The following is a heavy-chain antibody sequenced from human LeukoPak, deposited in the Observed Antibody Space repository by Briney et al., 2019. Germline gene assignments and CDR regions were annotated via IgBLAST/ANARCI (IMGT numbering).Heavy chain of an antibody. CDR3: ARVLGYVARRGIDY. CDR1: GGSFSGYY. V-gene: IGHV4-34*01. J-gene: IGHJ4*02. D-gene: IGHD5-12*01. Sequence: SETLSLTCAVYGGSFSGYYWSWIRQPPGKGLEWIGEINHSGSTNYNPSLKSRVTISVDTSKNQFSLKLSSVTAADTAVYYCARVLGYVARRGIDYWGQGTLVTVSS. CDR2: INHSGST.